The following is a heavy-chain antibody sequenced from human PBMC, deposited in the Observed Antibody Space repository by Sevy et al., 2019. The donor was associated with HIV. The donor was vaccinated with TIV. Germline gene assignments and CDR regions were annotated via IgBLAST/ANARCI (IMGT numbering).Heavy chain of an antibody. V-gene: IGHV1-18*01. CDR1: GYTFTSYG. Sequence: ASVKVSCKASGYTFTSYGISWVRQAPGQGLEWMGWISAYNGNTNYAQKLQGRATMTTDTSTSTAYMELRSLRSDDTAVYYCARSLYYDFWSGYWLQHWGQGTLVTVSS. CDR2: ISAYNGNT. CDR3: ARSLYYDFWSGYWLQH. J-gene: IGHJ1*01. D-gene: IGHD3-3*01.